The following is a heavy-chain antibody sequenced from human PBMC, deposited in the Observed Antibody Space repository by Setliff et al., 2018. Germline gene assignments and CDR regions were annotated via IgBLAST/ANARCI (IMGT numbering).Heavy chain of an antibody. V-gene: IGHV3-30*02. CDR2: IRYGGTKK. D-gene: IGHD3-22*01. CDR3: AKEIQPRRGLVYDSSGLAFDY. Sequence: PGGSLRLSCAASGFAFSTYGIHWVRHTPGKGLEWVAYIRYGGTKKDYADYVRGRFTISRDDSQNTVSLQMSSLRAEDTAVYYCAKEIQPRRGLVYDSSGLAFDYWGQGTLVTVSS. CDR1: GFAFSTYG. J-gene: IGHJ4*01.